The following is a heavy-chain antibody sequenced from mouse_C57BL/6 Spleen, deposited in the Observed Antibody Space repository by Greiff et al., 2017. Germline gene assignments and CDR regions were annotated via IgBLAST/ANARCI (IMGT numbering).Heavy chain of an antibody. CDR1: GFTFTDYY. Sequence: QVQLKQSGPELVKPGASVTISCKASGFTFTDYYIHWVKQRPGQGLEWIGWIVPGSGSTYYNEKFKGKATLTVDKSSSTAYMLLSSLTSEDSAVYYCATQAWVAYWGQGTLVTVSA. CDR2: IVPGSGST. V-gene: IGHV1-75*01. CDR3: ATQAWVAY. J-gene: IGHJ3*01.